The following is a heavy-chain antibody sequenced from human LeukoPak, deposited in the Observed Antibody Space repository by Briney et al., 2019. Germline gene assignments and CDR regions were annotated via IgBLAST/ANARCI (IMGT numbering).Heavy chain of an antibody. CDR3: TRPTGRGPDTTDY. D-gene: IGHD1-1*01. CDR2: IRSKANSYAT. Sequence: GGSLRLSCAASGFTFSGSAMHWVRQASGKGLEWVGRIRSKANSYATAYAASVKGRFTISRDDSKNTAYLQMNSLKTEDTAVYYCTRPTGRGPDTTDYWGQGTLVTVSS. V-gene: IGHV3-73*01. J-gene: IGHJ4*02. CDR1: GFTFSGSA.